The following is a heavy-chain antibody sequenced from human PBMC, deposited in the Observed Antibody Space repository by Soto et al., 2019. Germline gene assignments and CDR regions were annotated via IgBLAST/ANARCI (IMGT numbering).Heavy chain of an antibody. D-gene: IGHD2-2*01. V-gene: IGHV5-51*01. CDR2: IYPYDSDT. Sequence: GESLKISCKTSGYSFTSYWIGWVRQMPGKGMEWMGNIYPYDSDTRYSPSFQGQVTISADTSITTAYLQWSGLRASDTAMYFCARHLVGSTRGNFDYWGQGTLVTSPQ. CDR1: GYSFTSYW. J-gene: IGHJ4*01. CDR3: ARHLVGSTRGNFDY.